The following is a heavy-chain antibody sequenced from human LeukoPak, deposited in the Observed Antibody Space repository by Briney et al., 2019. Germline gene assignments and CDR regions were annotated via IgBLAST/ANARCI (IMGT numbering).Heavy chain of an antibody. J-gene: IGHJ1*01. CDR2: ISGSGGST. D-gene: IGHD3-10*01. V-gene: IGHV3-23*01. Sequence: GGSLRLSCAASGFTFSSYAMGWVRKAPGKGLKWVSAISGSGGSTYYADSVKGRFTISRDNSKNTLYLQMNSLRAEDTAVYYCAKDHYYGSGSYPRYFQHWGQGTLVTVSS. CDR3: AKDHYYGSGSYPRYFQH. CDR1: GFTFSSYA.